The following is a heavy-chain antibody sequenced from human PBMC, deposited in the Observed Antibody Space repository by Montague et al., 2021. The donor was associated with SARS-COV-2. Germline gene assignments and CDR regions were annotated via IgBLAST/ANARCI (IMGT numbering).Heavy chain of an antibody. CDR1: GGSASRISSH. CDR3: ARLYGSSFDY. Sequence: SETLSLTCTVSGGSASRISSHWGWLRQPPGKGLEYIGSFYYAGGTQYNPSLKSRVTISVDTSNDQFSLKMNSVTAADTAVYFCARLYGSSFDYWGQGTLVTVSS. J-gene: IGHJ4*02. CDR2: FYYAGGT. V-gene: IGHV4-39*01. D-gene: IGHD3-10*01.